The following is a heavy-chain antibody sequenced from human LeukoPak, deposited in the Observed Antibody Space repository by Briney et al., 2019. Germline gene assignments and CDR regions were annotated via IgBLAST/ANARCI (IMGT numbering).Heavy chain of an antibody. CDR3: ARGAYGDYNFEDVFYLDY. D-gene: IGHD4-17*01. Sequence: GGSLTLSCAASGFTFSGHGLHWVRQAPGKGLEWLAVIWYDGSNKHYADSLKGRFTISRDNSRNTLYLQMNSLKVEDTAIYYCARGAYGDYNFEDVFYLDYWGRGTLVTVSS. V-gene: IGHV3-33*01. CDR2: IWYDGSNK. J-gene: IGHJ4*02. CDR1: GFTFSGHG.